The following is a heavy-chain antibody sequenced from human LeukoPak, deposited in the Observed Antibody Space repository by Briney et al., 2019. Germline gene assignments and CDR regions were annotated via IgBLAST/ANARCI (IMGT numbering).Heavy chain of an antibody. Sequence: GGSLRLSCAASGFTFSSYAMHWVRQAPGKGLEWVAVISYDGSNKYYADSVKGRFTISRDNSKNTLYLQMNSLRAEDTAVYYCARGRLGYCSSTSCRIGDYWGQGTLVTVSS. J-gene: IGHJ4*02. V-gene: IGHV3-30-3*01. CDR3: ARGRLGYCSSTSCRIGDY. D-gene: IGHD2-2*01. CDR1: GFTFSSYA. CDR2: ISYDGSNK.